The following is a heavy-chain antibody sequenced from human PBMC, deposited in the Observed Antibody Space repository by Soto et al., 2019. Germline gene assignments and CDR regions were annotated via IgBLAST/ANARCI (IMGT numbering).Heavy chain of an antibody. D-gene: IGHD3-16*01. V-gene: IGHV1-69*02. CDR2: IIPILGIA. Sequence: QVQLVQSGAEVKKPGSSVKVSCKASGGTFSSYTISWVRQAPGQGLEWMGRIIPILGIANYAQKFQGRVTITADKSTSTDYMELSSLRSEDTAVYYCATAFGGGIDYWGQGTLVTVSS. CDR3: ATAFGGGIDY. CDR1: GGTFSSYT. J-gene: IGHJ4*02.